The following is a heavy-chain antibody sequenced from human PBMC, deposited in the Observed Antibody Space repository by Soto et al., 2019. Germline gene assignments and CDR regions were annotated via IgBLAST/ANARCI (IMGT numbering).Heavy chain of an antibody. J-gene: IGHJ5*01. CDR1: GYSFTSYW. V-gene: IGHV5-10-1*01. CDR3: APTRGSSWCERGFDS. CDR2: IDPSDSYT. D-gene: IGHD6-13*01. Sequence: PGESLKISCKGSGYSFTSYWISWVRQMPGKGQEWMGRIDPSDSYTNYSPSFQGHVTISADKSISTAYLHWSSLTASDTAMYYCAPTRGSSWCERGFDSWGQGTLVTVSS.